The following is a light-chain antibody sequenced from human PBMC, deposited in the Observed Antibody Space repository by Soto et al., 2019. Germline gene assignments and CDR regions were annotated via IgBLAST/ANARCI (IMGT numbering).Light chain of an antibody. Sequence: QPVLTQPPSASGTPGQRVTVSCSGSSSNIGSNPVHWYQHLPGTAPKLVIYRNNQRPSGVPDRFSGSKSGTSASLAISGLQSDDEADFYCAAWDDSLNGWVFGGGTKLTVL. V-gene: IGLV1-44*01. CDR1: SSNIGSNP. CDR2: RNN. CDR3: AAWDDSLNGWV. J-gene: IGLJ3*02.